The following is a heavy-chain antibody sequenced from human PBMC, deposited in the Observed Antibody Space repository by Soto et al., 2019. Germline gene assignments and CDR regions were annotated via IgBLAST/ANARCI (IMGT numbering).Heavy chain of an antibody. Sequence: SSETLSLTCTVSGGSISSSSYYWGWIRQPPGKGLEWIGSIYYSGSTYYNPSLKSRVTISVDTSKNQFSLKLSSVTAADTAVYYCARRSSSGLEVYWYFDLWGRGNLVT. CDR1: GGSISSSSYY. J-gene: IGHJ2*01. CDR2: IYYSGST. CDR3: ARRSSSGLEVYWYFDL. V-gene: IGHV4-39*01. D-gene: IGHD6-13*01.